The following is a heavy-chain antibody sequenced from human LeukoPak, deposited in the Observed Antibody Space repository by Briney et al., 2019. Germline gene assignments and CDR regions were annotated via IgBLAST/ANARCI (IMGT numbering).Heavy chain of an antibody. J-gene: IGHJ5*02. CDR3: ARTSSSWPPNWFDP. V-gene: IGHV3-30-3*01. CDR1: GFTFSSYA. D-gene: IGHD6-13*01. CDR2: ISYDGSNK. Sequence: PGGSLRLSCAASGFTFSSYAMHWVRQAPGKGLEWVAVISYDGSNKYYADSVKGRFTISRDNSKNTLYLQMNSLRAEDTAVYYCARTSSSWPPNWFDPWGQGTLVTVSS.